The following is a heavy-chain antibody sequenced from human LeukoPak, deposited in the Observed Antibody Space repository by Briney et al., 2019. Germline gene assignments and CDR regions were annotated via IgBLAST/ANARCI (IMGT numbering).Heavy chain of an antibody. D-gene: IGHD3-22*01. CDR3: ARDSSGYYGAFDY. V-gene: IGHV1-3*01. CDR2: INAGNGNT. J-gene: IGHJ4*02. Sequence: ASVKVSCKASGYTFTSYAMHWVRQAPGQRLEWMGWINAGNGNTKYSQKFQGRVTITRDTSASTAYMELSSLRSEDTAVYHCARDSSGYYGAFDYWGQGTLVTVSS. CDR1: GYTFTSYA.